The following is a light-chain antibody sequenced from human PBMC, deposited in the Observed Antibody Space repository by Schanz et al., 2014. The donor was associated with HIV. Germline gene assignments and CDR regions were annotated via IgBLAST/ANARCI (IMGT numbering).Light chain of an antibody. CDR1: QSVRSTH. CDR3: QRYLVSPLT. CDR2: ATS. J-gene: IGKJ4*01. Sequence: VLTQSPGTLSLSPGEGAALSCRASQSVRSTHLAWYQQRPGQAPRLLIYATSSRATGVPDRFSGSGSGTDFTLTISKLEPEDFAVYYCQRYLVSPLTFGGGTKVEIK. V-gene: IGKV3-20*01.